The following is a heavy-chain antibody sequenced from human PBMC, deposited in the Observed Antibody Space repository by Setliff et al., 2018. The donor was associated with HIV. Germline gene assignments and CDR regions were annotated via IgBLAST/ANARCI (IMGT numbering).Heavy chain of an antibody. Sequence: SETLSLTCSVSGASITSGIYYWAWIRQPAGKGLEFIGRVYFSGSTNYNPSLKSRVSMSVDTSKNQFSLKLTSVTAADTAVYHCSRLADGGYDFRGYFDLWGRGTLVTVSS. CDR1: GASITSGIYY. CDR2: VYFSGST. D-gene: IGHD5-12*01. V-gene: IGHV4-39*01. CDR3: SRLADGGYDFRGYFDL. J-gene: IGHJ2*01.